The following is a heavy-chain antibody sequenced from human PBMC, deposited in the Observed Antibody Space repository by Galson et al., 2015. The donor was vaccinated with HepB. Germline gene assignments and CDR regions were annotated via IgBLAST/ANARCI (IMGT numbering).Heavy chain of an antibody. V-gene: IGHV3-23*01. CDR2: INSGGNT. CDR3: AKRGRRDDHNFDY. D-gene: IGHD5-24*01. CDR1: GFTFSSYG. J-gene: IGHJ4*02. Sequence: LRLSCAASGFTFSSYGMSWVRQAPGKGLEWVSVINSGGNTYYADSVKGRFTISRDNSKNTVYLQMNSLRAEDTAVYYCAKRGRRDDHNFDYWGQGTLVTVSS.